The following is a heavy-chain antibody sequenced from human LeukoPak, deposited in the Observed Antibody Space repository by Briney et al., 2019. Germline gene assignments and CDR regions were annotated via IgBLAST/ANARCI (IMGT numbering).Heavy chain of an antibody. D-gene: IGHD2-15*01. J-gene: IGHJ4*02. V-gene: IGHV3-49*04. Sequence: GGSLRLSCTTSGFTFGDYAMSWVRQAPGKGLEWVGFIRGKAYGGTTEYAASEKGRFTISRDDSKSIAYLQMSSPKTEDTAVYYCTRGSPYCSGGSCSFTPYWGQGTLVTVSS. CDR2: IRGKAYGGTT. CDR1: GFTFGDYA. CDR3: TRGSPYCSGGSCSFTPY.